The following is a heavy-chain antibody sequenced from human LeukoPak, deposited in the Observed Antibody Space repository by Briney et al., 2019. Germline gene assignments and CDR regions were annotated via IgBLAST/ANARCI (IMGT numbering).Heavy chain of an antibody. CDR1: GFTFSSYA. CDR3: AKENIVVAGAVDY. D-gene: IGHD6-19*01. CDR2: ISYDGSNK. Sequence: GGSLRLSCAASGFTFSSYAMHWVRQAPGKGLEWVAVISYDGSNKYYADSVKGRFTISRDNSKNTLHLQVNSLRAEDTAVYYCAKENIVVAGAVDYWGQGTLVTVSS. J-gene: IGHJ4*02. V-gene: IGHV3-30*04.